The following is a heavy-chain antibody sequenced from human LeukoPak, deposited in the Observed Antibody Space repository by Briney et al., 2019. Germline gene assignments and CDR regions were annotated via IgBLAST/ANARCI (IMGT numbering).Heavy chain of an antibody. CDR3: ARTPATTWTNHFDY. Sequence: SETLSLTCTVSGGSISTYYWNWIRQSPGKGLEWIGYMYYSGSTNYNPSLKSRVTISVDTSKNESSLKLSSVTAADTAVYCCARTPATTWTNHFDYWGQGTLVTVSS. CDR2: MYYSGST. CDR1: GGSISTYY. J-gene: IGHJ4*02. D-gene: IGHD4-17*01. V-gene: IGHV4-59*01.